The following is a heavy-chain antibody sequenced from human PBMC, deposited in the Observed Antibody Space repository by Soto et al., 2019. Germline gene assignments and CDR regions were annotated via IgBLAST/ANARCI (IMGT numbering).Heavy chain of an antibody. CDR2: ISGSGGST. D-gene: IGHD6-13*01. V-gene: IGHV3-23*01. CDR3: AKDGYEQQLDTPRVPGGGPFGYGMDV. CDR1: GFTFSSYA. J-gene: IGHJ6*02. Sequence: GGSLRLSCAASGFTFSSYAMSWVRQAPGKGLEWVSAISGSGGSTYYADSVKGRFTISRDNSKNTLYLQMNSLRAEDTAVYYCAKDGYEQQLDTPRVPGGGPFGYGMDVWGQGTTVTVSS.